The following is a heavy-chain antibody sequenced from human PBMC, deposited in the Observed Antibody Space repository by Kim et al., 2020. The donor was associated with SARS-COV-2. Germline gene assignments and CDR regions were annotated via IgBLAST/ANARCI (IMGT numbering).Heavy chain of an antibody. CDR3: AKGATGFGEADPPSFDY. CDR2: VSGVGGTT. V-gene: IGHV3-23*01. D-gene: IGHD3-10*01. CDR1: GFTFSTYA. Sequence: GGSLRLSCAASGFTFSTYAMSWVRQAPGKGLEWVSAVSGVGGTTYYADSVKGRFTISRDNSKNTVYLQMNSLRVEGTAVYYCAKGATGFGEADPPSFDYWGRGTLVVVSS. J-gene: IGHJ4*02.